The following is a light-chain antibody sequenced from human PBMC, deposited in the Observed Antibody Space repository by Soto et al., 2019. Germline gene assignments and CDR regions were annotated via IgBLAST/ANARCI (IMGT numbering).Light chain of an antibody. Sequence: EIALTQSPGTLSLSPGERATLSCTASQSVTSSCLAWYQRKPGQAPRLLIHTTSIRATDIPDKFSGSGSGTDFTLTISRLEPQDSAVYYCQQCGGSPLFSFGPGTRVDI. CDR3: QQCGGSPLFS. V-gene: IGKV3-20*01. J-gene: IGKJ3*01. CDR2: TTS. CDR1: QSVTSSC.